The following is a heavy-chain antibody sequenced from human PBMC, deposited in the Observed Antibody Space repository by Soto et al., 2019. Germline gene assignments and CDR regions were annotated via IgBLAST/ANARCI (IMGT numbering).Heavy chain of an antibody. V-gene: IGHV4-59*08. CDR1: GGSISSYY. Sequence: SETLSLTCTVSGGSISSYYWSWIRQPPGKGLEWIGYIYYSGSTNYNPSLKSRVTISVDTSKNQFSLKLSSVTAADTAVYYCARRGYDFWSGYRYYFDYWGQGTLVTVSS. D-gene: IGHD3-3*01. J-gene: IGHJ4*02. CDR3: ARRGYDFWSGYRYYFDY. CDR2: IYYSGST.